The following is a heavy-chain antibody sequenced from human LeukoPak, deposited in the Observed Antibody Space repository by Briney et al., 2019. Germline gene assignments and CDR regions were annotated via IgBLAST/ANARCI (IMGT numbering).Heavy chain of an antibody. CDR2: IWYDGSNK. Sequence: PGGSLRLSCAASGFTFSSYGMHWVRQAPGKGLEWVAVIWYDGSNKYYADSVKGRFTISRDNSKNTLYLQMNGLRAEDTAVYYCARVLYYYYGMDVWGQGTTVTVSS. D-gene: IGHD1-1*01. V-gene: IGHV3-33*01. CDR1: GFTFSSYG. J-gene: IGHJ6*02. CDR3: ARVLYYYYGMDV.